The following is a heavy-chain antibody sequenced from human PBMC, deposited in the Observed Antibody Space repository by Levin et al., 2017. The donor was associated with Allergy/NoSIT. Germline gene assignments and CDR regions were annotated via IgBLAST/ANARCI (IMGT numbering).Heavy chain of an antibody. V-gene: IGHV3-43*01. CDR2: ISWDGGTT. CDR1: GFTFDDYT. J-gene: IGHJ4*02. Sequence: GGSLRLSCAASGFTFDDYTMHWVRQAPGKGLEWVSLISWDGGTTYYADSVKGRFTISRDNNKNSLYLQMNSLRTEDTAFYYCAKDKSIRGYSSGDYWGQGTLVTVSS. CDR3: AKDKSIRGYSSGDY. D-gene: IGHD6-19*01.